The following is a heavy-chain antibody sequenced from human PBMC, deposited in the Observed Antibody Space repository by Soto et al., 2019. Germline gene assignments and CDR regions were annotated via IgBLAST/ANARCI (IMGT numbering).Heavy chain of an antibody. Sequence: SVKVSCEASGGTFSSYAISWVRQAPVQGLEWMGGIIPIFGTANYAQKFQGRVTITADESTSTAYMELSSLRSEDTAVYYCAREAYQGYYDSSGYYTDTGNYYYYYGMDVWGQGTTVTVSS. V-gene: IGHV1-69*13. CDR1: GGTFSSYA. CDR3: AREAYQGYYDSSGYYTDTGNYYYYYGMDV. CDR2: IIPIFGTA. J-gene: IGHJ6*02. D-gene: IGHD3-22*01.